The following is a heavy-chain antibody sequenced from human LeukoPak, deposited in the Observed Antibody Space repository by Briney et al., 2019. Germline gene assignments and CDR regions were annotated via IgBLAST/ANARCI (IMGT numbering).Heavy chain of an antibody. V-gene: IGHV4-34*01. J-gene: IGHJ4*02. CDR3: ARAGTGDRSAVFDY. CDR1: GGPFSGYY. CDR2: INHNGYT. Sequence: SETLSLTCAVYGGPFSGYYWNWTRQPPGKGLEWIGEINHNGYTNYNPSLESRVTISVDTSKNQFSLKVYSLTAADTAVYFCARAGTGDRSAVFDYWGQEILVTVSS. D-gene: IGHD7-27*01.